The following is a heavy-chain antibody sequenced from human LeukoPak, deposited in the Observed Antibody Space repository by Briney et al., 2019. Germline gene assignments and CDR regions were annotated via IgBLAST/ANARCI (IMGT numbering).Heavy chain of an antibody. J-gene: IGHJ4*02. Sequence: SETLSLTCTVTGGSISSYYWSWIRQPPGKGLEWIGYIYYSGSTNYNPSLRSRVTISVDTSKNQFSLKLSSVTAADTAVYYCAREGYSYGPFDYWGQGTLVTVSS. CDR1: GGSISSYY. CDR2: IYYSGST. V-gene: IGHV4-59*01. D-gene: IGHD5-18*01. CDR3: AREGYSYGPFDY.